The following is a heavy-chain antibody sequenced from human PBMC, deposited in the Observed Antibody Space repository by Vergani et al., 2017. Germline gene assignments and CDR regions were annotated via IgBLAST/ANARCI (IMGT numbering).Heavy chain of an antibody. J-gene: IGHJ4*02. V-gene: IGHV3-23*01. CDR2: IKNTGGRT. CDR1: GFTFSSHA. D-gene: IGHD1-1*01. CDR3: GRGSDNYT. Sequence: EVQLLQSEGAVVQPGGSLRLSCVASGFTFSSHAMSWVRQGHGKGLEWVSSIKNTGGRTHYADSVKGRFTISRDNSKNTLYLLMNSLRVDDTAVYYCGRGSDNYTWGQGTRMTVSA.